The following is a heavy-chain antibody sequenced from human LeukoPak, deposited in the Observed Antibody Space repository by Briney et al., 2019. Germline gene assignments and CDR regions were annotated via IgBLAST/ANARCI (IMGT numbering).Heavy chain of an antibody. CDR2: IYYSGST. J-gene: IGHJ5*02. V-gene: IGHV4-59*08. CDR1: GGSISSYY. CDR3: ARGNRYCSGGSCFYWFDP. Sequence: SETLSLTCTVSGGSISSYYWSWIRQPPGKGLEWIGYIYYSGSTTYNPSLKSRVTISVDMSKNQFSLKLSSVTAADTAVYYCARGNRYCSGGSCFYWFDPWGQGTLVTVSS. D-gene: IGHD2-15*01.